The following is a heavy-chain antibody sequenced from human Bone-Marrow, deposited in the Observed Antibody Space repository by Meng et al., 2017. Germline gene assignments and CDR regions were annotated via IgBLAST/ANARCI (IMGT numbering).Heavy chain of an antibody. V-gene: IGHV1-2*06. J-gene: IGHJ6*02. CDR2: INPKSGDT. Sequence: ASVKVSCKPSGYNFPDYYIHWVRRAPGQGLEWMGRINPKSGDTHYAQKFQARVTMTGDTSISTAYMELSGLRSDDTAVYYCATGVPIAAAGTRNLYYYYYGMDVWGQGTTVTVSS. CDR1: GYNFPDYY. CDR3: ATGVPIAAAGTRNLYYYYYGMDV. D-gene: IGHD6-13*01.